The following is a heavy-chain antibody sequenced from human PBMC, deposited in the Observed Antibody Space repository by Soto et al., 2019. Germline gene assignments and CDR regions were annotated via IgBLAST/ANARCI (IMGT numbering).Heavy chain of an antibody. D-gene: IGHD3-10*01. CDR3: ARNMDYYYGPGSGNGHGF. Sequence: QVPLVQSGAEVKEPGDSVRVSCEASGYTFTAYYIHWVRQAPGQGLEWMGWINPKFGDTTYAQDFQGRVSMTRDRSISTVYMEWSRLTSADTAIYYCARNMDYYYGPGSGNGHGFWGQGTTVTVFS. J-gene: IGHJ6*02. CDR1: GYTFTAYY. CDR2: INPKFGDT. V-gene: IGHV1-2*02.